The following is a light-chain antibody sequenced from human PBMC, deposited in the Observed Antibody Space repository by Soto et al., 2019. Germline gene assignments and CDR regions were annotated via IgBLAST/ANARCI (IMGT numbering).Light chain of an antibody. CDR3: QQYHSYSSYT. Sequence: DIQMTQSPSTLSASIGDRVTITCRASQSTRSWLAWYQQKPGKAPKLLIYKASSLESGVPSRFSGSGSGTEFTLTISSLQPDDFATYYCQQYHSYSSYTFGQGTTLEIK. CDR2: KAS. J-gene: IGKJ2*01. CDR1: QSTRSW. V-gene: IGKV1-5*03.